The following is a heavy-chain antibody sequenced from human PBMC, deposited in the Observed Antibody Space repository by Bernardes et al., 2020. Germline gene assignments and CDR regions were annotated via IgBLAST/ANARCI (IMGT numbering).Heavy chain of an antibody. D-gene: IGHD6-13*01. V-gene: IGHV3-23*01. J-gene: IGHJ4*02. CDR2: VSGGGDPT. Sequence: GGSLRLSCAASGFTFIDYGMAWVRQAPGKGLEWVSGVSGGGDPTYYADSVKGRFTISRDISKNTLYLQMNNLRAEDTAVYYCAKVGSSWPEESPLDYWGQGTLVIVSS. CDR1: GFTFIDYG. CDR3: AKVGSSWPEESPLDY.